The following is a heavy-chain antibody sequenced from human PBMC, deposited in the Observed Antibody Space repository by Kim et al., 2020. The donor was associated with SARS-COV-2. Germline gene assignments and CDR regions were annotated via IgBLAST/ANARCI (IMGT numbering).Heavy chain of an antibody. CDR1: GGTFSSYA. J-gene: IGHJ3*02. Sequence: SVKVSCKASGGTFSSYAISWVRQAPGQGLEWMGGIIPIFGTANYAQKFQGRVTITADESTSTAYMELSSLRSEDTAVYYCAIYCSSTSCADQSYDAFDIWGQGTMVTVSS. V-gene: IGHV1-69*13. CDR2: IIPIFGTA. D-gene: IGHD2-2*01. CDR3: AIYCSSTSCADQSYDAFDI.